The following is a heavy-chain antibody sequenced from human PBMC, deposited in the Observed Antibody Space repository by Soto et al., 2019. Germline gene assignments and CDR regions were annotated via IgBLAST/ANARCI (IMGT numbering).Heavy chain of an antibody. J-gene: IGHJ4*02. CDR2: ISSSSPI. D-gene: IGHD6-19*01. V-gene: IGHV3-48*01. CDR1: GFTFSSYS. Sequence: GGSLRLSCAASGFTFSSYSMNWVRQAPGKGLEWVSYISSSSPIYYADSVKGRFTISRDNAKNSLYLHMNSLRAEDTAVYYCAKGGRQWLVTSDFNYWGQGALVTVSS. CDR3: AKGGRQWLVTSDFNY.